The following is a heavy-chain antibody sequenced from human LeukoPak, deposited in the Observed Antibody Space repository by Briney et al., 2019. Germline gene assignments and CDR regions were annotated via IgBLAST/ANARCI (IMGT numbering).Heavy chain of an antibody. CDR3: ARDVSDPNPDFDY. D-gene: IGHD2-21*02. CDR1: GHTFTSYG. Sequence: ASVTVSCKASGHTFTSYGISWARQAPGQGLEWMGWISAYNGNTNYAQKRQGRVTMTTDTSTSIAYMELRSLRSDDTAVYYCARDVSDPNPDFDYWGQGTLVTVSS. CDR2: ISAYNGNT. J-gene: IGHJ4*02. V-gene: IGHV1-18*01.